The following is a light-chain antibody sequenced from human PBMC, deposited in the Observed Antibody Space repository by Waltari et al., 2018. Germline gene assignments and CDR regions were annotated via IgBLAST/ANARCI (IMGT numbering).Light chain of an antibody. V-gene: IGKV1-39*01. CDR2: AAS. CDR1: QSVTTS. Sequence: DIQMTQSPASLPASLGDSVTITCRPSQSVTTSLNWYQQKSGEPPKLLISAASSFQSGVPSRFSGSGSGTDFTLTTTHLQPEDVATYFCQQSHSPPFTFGPGTKV. J-gene: IGKJ3*01. CDR3: QQSHSPPFT.